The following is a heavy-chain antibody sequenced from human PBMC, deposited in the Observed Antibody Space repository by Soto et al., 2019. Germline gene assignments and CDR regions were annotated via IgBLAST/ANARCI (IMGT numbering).Heavy chain of an antibody. CDR3: EHEAELVGSDY. CDR1: GFSLSTSGVG. D-gene: IGHD6-13*01. Sequence: QITLKESGPTLVKPTQTLTLTCTFSGFSLSTSGVGVGWIRQPPGKALEWLALIYWDDDKRYSPSLKSRLTIPNDTSENQAVPTMATTDPVDTAGYYSEHEAELVGSDYWGQGTRVTFSS. V-gene: IGHV2-5*02. CDR2: IYWDDDK. J-gene: IGHJ4*02.